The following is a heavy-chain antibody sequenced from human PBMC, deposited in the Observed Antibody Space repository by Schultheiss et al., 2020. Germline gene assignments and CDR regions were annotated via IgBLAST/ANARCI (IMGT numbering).Heavy chain of an antibody. CDR3: ARAYCGGDCPYYYYYYMDV. D-gene: IGHD2-21*02. V-gene: IGHV3-74*01. CDR1: GFTFSSYG. CDR2: INSDGSST. Sequence: GGSLRLSCAASGFTFSSYGMHWVRQAPGKGLEWVSRINSDGSSTSYADSVKGRFTISRDNSKNTLYLQMNSLRAEDTAVYYCARAYCGGDCPYYYYYYMDVWGKGTTVTVS. J-gene: IGHJ6*03.